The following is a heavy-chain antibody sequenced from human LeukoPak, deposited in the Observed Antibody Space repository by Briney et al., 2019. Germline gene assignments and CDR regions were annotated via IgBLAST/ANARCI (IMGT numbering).Heavy chain of an antibody. J-gene: IGHJ4*02. D-gene: IGHD2-15*01. Sequence: GXSLRLSCAASGFTFDDYAMHWVRQAPGKGVEWVSGISWNSGTIVYAGSVKGRFTISRDNAKNSLYLQMNSLRAEDMALYYCAKDVSLGYCSGGSCSAHFDHWGQGTLVTVSS. CDR3: AKDVSLGYCSGGSCSAHFDH. CDR1: GFTFDDYA. CDR2: ISWNSGTI. V-gene: IGHV3-9*03.